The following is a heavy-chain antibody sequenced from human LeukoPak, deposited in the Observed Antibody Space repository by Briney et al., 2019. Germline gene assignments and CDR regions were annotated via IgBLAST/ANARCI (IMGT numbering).Heavy chain of an antibody. CDR3: ARVPPYNNYYYYYMDV. CDR2: IIPIFGTA. J-gene: IGHJ6*03. Sequence: GASVKVSCKASGGTFSTYAISWVRQAPGQGLEWMGGIIPIFGTANCAQKFQGRVTITTDESTSTAYMELSSLRSEDTAVYYCARVPPYNNYYYYYMDVWGKGTTVTVSS. CDR1: GGTFSTYA. V-gene: IGHV1-69*05. D-gene: IGHD5-24*01.